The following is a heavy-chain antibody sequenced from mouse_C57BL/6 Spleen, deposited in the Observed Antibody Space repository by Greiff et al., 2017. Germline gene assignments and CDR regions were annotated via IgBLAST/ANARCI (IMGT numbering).Heavy chain of an antibody. CDR1: GYSITSGYY. V-gene: IGHV3-6*01. D-gene: IGHD2-4*01. Sequence: EVKVEESGPGLVKPSQSLSLTCSVTGYSITSGYYWNWIRQFPGNKLEWMGYISYDGSNNYNPSLKNRISITRYTSKNQFFLKLNSVTTEDTATYYCARGGSIYYDYDYAMDYWGQGTSVTVSS. CDR2: ISYDGSN. CDR3: ARGGSIYYDYDYAMDY. J-gene: IGHJ4*01.